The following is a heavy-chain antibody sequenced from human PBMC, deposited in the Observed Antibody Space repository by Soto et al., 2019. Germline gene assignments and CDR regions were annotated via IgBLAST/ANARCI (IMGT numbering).Heavy chain of an antibody. CDR2: IYYSGST. V-gene: IGHV4-59*01. J-gene: IGHJ5*02. CDR1: GGSISSYY. CDR3: ARLLSSRGDWFDP. Sequence: PSETLSLTCTVSGGSISSYYWSWIRQPPGKGLEWIGYIYYSGSTNYNPSLKSRVTISVDTSKNQFSLKLSSVTAADTAVYYCARLLSSRGDWFDPWGQGTLLTVSS. D-gene: IGHD6-13*01.